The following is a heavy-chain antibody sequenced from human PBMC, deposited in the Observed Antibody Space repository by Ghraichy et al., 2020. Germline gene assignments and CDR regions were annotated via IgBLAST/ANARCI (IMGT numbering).Heavy chain of an antibody. V-gene: IGHV4-59*01. CDR1: GGSLNNDY. CDR2: IHSSGST. D-gene: IGHD2-15*01. Sequence: SQTLSLTCTVSGGSLNNDYWSWIRQPPGKGLEWIGFIHSSGSTSYNPSLESRITISLVTSKNQISLKVRSVTAADTAIYFCAREPYSCSGGTCYTGYFDSWGQGILVAVSS. J-gene: IGHJ4*02. CDR3: AREPYSCSGGTCYTGYFDS.